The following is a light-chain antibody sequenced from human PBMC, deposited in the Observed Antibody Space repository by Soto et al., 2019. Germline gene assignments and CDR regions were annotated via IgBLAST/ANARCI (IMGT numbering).Light chain of an antibody. CDR3: SSYTTSNSRQIV. Sequence: QSALTQPASVSGSPGQSITISCTGTSSDVGGYNYVSWYQHHPGEAPKLMIYDVSNRPSGVSNRFSGSKSGNTASLTISGLQPEDEDDYYCSSYTTSNSRQIVFGTGTKLTVL. V-gene: IGLV2-14*03. CDR2: DVS. J-gene: IGLJ1*01. CDR1: SSDVGGYNY.